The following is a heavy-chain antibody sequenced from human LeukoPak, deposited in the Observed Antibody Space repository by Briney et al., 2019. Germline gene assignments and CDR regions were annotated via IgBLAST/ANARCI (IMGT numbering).Heavy chain of an antibody. D-gene: IGHD1-14*01. V-gene: IGHV3-21*06. J-gene: IGHJ4*02. CDR2: ISPTGSDR. CDR3: ATETNGRHYDY. CDR1: GLTFSTSG. Sequence: GGSLTLSCTASGLTFSTSGFNWVRQAPGKGLEWVASISPTGSDRYHADSIKGRFTISRDNANNFLYLQMNSLRAEDTAVYYCATETNGRHYDYWGQGTLLTVSS.